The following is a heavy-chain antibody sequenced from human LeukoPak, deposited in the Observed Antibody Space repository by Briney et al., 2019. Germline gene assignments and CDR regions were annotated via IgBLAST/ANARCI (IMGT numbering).Heavy chain of an antibody. CDR3: ATGNYYDSRGYYTFGH. CDR2: ISSSSSYI. D-gene: IGHD3-22*01. CDR1: GITFSSYS. V-gene: IGHV3-21*01. Sequence: GGSLRLSCAASGITFSSYSMNWVRQAPGKGLEWVSCISSSSSYIYYADSVKGRFTISRDNAKNTLYLQMNSLRAEDTAVYYCATGNYYDSRGYYTFGHWGQGTLVTVSS. J-gene: IGHJ1*01.